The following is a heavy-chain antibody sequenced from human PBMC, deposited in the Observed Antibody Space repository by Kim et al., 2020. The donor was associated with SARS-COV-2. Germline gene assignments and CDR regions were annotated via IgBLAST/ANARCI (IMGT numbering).Heavy chain of an antibody. CDR3: ARYCGGDCNYYYYGMDV. D-gene: IGHD2-21*02. V-gene: IGHV1-18*04. CDR2: ISAYNGNT. Sequence: ASVKVSCKASGYTFTSYGISWVRQAPGQGLEWMGWISAYNGNTNYAQKLQGRVTMTTDTSTSTAYMELRSLRSDDTAVYYCARYCGGDCNYYYYGMDVWGQGTTVTVSS. CDR1: GYTFTSYG. J-gene: IGHJ6*02.